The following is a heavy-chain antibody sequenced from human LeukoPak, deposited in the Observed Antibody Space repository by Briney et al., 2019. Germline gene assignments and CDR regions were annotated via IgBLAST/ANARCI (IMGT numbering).Heavy chain of an antibody. CDR3: ARDGRSGYEDL. Sequence: SETLSLTCTVSGGSISSYYWSWIRQPPGKGLEWIGYIYYSGSTNYNPSLKSRVTISIDTSKNQFSLKLTSVTAADTAIYYCARDGRSGYEDLWGPGTLVTVSS. CDR1: GGSISSYY. D-gene: IGHD5-12*01. J-gene: IGHJ5*02. CDR2: IYYSGST. V-gene: IGHV4-59*12.